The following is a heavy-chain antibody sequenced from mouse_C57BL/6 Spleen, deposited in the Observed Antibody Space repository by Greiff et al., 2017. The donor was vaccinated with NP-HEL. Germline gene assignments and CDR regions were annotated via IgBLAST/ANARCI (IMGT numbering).Heavy chain of an antibody. V-gene: IGHV1-64*01. CDR2: IHPNSGST. CDR3: AISPCDDYAMYY. Sequence: QVQLQQPGAELVKPGASVKLSCKASGYTFTSYWMHWVKQRPGQGLEWIGMIHPNSGSTNYNEKLQSKATLTVDKSSSTAYMQLSSLTSEDSAVYYCAISPCDDYAMYYWGQGTSVTVSS. CDR1: GYTFTSYW. D-gene: IGHD2-13*01. J-gene: IGHJ4*01.